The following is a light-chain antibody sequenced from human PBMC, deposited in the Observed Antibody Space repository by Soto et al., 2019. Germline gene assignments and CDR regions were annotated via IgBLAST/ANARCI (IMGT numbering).Light chain of an antibody. CDR2: RND. Sequence: QSVLTQPPSASGTPGQRVIISCSGSSSNIGTNYVYWYQQLPGTAPKLLIYRNDQRPSGVPDRFSGSMSGTAASLAIGGLRSEDEADYYCAAWDDSLSGVVFGGGTKLTVL. CDR1: SSNIGTNY. J-gene: IGLJ2*01. CDR3: AAWDDSLSGVV. V-gene: IGLV1-47*01.